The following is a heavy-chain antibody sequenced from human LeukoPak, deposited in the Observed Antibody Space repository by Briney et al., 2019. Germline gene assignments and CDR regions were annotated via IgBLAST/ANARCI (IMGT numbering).Heavy chain of an antibody. D-gene: IGHD1-26*01. Sequence: GVLRLSCTVSGFTVSSNSMSWVRQAPGKGLEWVSSISSSSSYIYYADSLKGRFTISRDDAKNSLYLQMDSLRAEDTAVYYCARDPTSSWETAFDLWGQGTMVTVSS. CDR3: ARDPTSSWETAFDL. V-gene: IGHV3-21*01. CDR1: GFTVSSNS. J-gene: IGHJ3*01. CDR2: ISSSSSYI.